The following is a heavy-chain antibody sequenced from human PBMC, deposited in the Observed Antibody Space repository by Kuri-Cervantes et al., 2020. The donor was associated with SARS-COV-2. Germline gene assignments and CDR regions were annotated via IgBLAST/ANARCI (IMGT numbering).Heavy chain of an antibody. D-gene: IGHD3-10*01. CDR3: ASMGRGNYGMDV. V-gene: IGHV3-23*03. Sequence: GESLKISCAASGFSFSSYAMSWVRQAPGRGLEWVSGIYCGGNSTYYAASVKGRFTITSDDSKNPQYLQMNSLRAEDTAVYYCASMGRGNYGMDVWGQGTTVTVSS. CDR1: GFSFSSYA. CDR2: IYCGGNST. J-gene: IGHJ6*02.